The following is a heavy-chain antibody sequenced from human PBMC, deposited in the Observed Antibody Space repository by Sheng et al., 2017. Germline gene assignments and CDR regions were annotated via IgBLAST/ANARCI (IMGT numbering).Heavy chain of an antibody. D-gene: IGHD3-10*01. Sequence: EVQLVESGGGLVQPGRFLRLSCTGSGFTFGDYVMSWVRQAPGKGLEWVGFIRNLAYGGTTEYAAPVKGRFTISRDDSKGVAYLQMNSLKTEDTAVYYCAREGRDLPFLIWGQGTMVTVSS. V-gene: IGHV3-49*04. CDR3: AREGRDLPFLI. CDR2: IRNLAYGGTT. CDR1: GFTFGDYV. J-gene: IGHJ3*02.